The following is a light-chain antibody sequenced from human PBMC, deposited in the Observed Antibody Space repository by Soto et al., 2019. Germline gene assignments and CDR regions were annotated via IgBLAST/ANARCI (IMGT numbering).Light chain of an antibody. CDR1: QNIYNS. V-gene: IGKV1-39*01. J-gene: IGKJ1*01. Sequence: DIQMTRSPSSLSASLGDRVTITCRTSQNIYNSLNWYQQKAGRAPAVLIYGASNLQGGVPLRFSGSGSGTDFTLTISGLQPEDSATCYCQESRSALWGTCGQGTKVDIK. CDR3: QESRSALWGT. CDR2: GAS.